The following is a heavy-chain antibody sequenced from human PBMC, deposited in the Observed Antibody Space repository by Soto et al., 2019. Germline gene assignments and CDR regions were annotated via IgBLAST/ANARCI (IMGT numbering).Heavy chain of an antibody. V-gene: IGHV6-1*01. Sequence: KQSQTLSLTCAISGDSVSSNSAAWNWIRQSPSRGLEWLGRTYYRSKWYNDYAVSVKSRITINPDTSKNQFSLQLNSVTPEETAVYYCAREGSSSWYENNWFDPWGQGTLVTVSS. D-gene: IGHD6-13*01. J-gene: IGHJ5*02. CDR3: AREGSSSWYENNWFDP. CDR1: GDSVSSNSAA. CDR2: TYYRSKWYN.